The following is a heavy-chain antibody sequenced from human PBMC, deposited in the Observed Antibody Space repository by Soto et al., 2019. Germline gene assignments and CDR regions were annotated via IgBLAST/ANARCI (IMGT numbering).Heavy chain of an antibody. CDR2: IYYSGST. CDR1: GGSISSCY. CDR3: ARLGGYYQAFDQ. D-gene: IGHD3-22*01. Sequence: SETLSLTCTVSGGSISSCYGGWFRQPPGKGLEWIGYIYYSGSTTYHPSLKSRVTISVDTSKNQFSLNLTSVTAADTAVYYCARLGGYYQAFDQWGQGSLVTVS. V-gene: IGHV4-59*08. J-gene: IGHJ4*02.